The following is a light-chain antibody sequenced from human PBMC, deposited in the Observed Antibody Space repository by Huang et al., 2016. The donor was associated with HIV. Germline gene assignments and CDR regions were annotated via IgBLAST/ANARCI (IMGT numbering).Light chain of an antibody. CDR2: DAP. CDR1: QSVSDF. Sequence: EIVLTQSPATLSLSPGQRVTLSCRASQSVSDFLAWYQQKPGQAPRLLIYDAPKRAPGIPARFSGRWAGTEFTLTISSLEPEDFAVYYCQQRSKWPLTFGGGTKVESK. V-gene: IGKV3-11*01. CDR3: QQRSKWPLT. J-gene: IGKJ4*01.